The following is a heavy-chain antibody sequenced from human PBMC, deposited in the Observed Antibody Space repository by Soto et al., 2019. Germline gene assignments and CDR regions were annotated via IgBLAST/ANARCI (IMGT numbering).Heavy chain of an antibody. D-gene: IGHD3-3*01. V-gene: IGHV3-23*01. CDR3: AKDPLYYDFWSGYYNWFDP. Sequence: EVQLLESGGGLVQPGGSLRLSCAASGFTFSSYVMSWVRQAPGKGLEWVSAISGGGDSTYYADSVKGRFTISRDNSKNTLDLQMNSLRAEDAAVYYCAKDPLYYDFWSGYYNWFDPWGQGTLVTVSS. J-gene: IGHJ5*02. CDR2: ISGGGDST. CDR1: GFTFSSYV.